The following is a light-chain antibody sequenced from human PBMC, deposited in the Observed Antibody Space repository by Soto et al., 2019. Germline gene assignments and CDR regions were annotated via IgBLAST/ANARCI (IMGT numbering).Light chain of an antibody. CDR3: QQCSNWPPGLT. J-gene: IGKJ4*01. Sequence: EIVLTQSPATLSLSPGERATLSCRASQSVSSYLAWYQQKPGQAPRLLIYDASNRATGIPARFSGSGSGTDFTLTISSLEPEEFAVYYCQQCSNWPPGLTFGGGTKVEIK. V-gene: IGKV3-11*01. CDR2: DAS. CDR1: QSVSSY.